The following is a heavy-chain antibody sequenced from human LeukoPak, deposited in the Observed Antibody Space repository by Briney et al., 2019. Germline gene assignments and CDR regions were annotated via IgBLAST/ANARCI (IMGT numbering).Heavy chain of an antibody. CDR1: GFTFSNFW. Sequence: GGSLRLSCAASGFTFSNFWMTWVRQAPGKGLEWVANIKEDGSEKSYVDSVKGRFTISRDNAKTSLYLQMNSLRAEDTAVYYCARDSPSSTSWGYWGQGTLVTVSS. J-gene: IGHJ4*02. CDR3: ARDSPSSTSWGY. V-gene: IGHV3-7*01. CDR2: IKEDGSEK. D-gene: IGHD2-2*01.